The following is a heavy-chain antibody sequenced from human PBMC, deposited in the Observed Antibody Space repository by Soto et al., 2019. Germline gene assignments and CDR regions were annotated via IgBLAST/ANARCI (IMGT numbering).Heavy chain of an antibody. D-gene: IGHD4-17*01. Sequence: EVQLVQSGAEVKKPGESLKISCKGSGYSFTSYWIGWVRQMPGKGLEWMGIIYPGDSDTRYSPSFQGQVTISADKSISTAYLQWSSLKASDTAMYYCARGDDYGGNSSLIIGPKRYYYGMDVWGQGTTVTVSS. V-gene: IGHV5-51*01. CDR3: ARGDDYGGNSSLIIGPKRYYYGMDV. J-gene: IGHJ6*02. CDR1: GYSFTSYW. CDR2: IYPGDSDT.